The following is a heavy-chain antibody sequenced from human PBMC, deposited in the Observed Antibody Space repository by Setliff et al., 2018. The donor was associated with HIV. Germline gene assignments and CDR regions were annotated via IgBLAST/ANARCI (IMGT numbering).Heavy chain of an antibody. V-gene: IGHV1-69*13. D-gene: IGHD2-21*02. Sequence: SVKVSCKASGGSFSRSAISWVRQAPGQGLEWMGGIIPMFDTANYAERFHGRVTVTADESTSTVYMELSRLRPEDTAVYYCARDLGGDDSRYWYFDVWGRGTLVTVPQ. J-gene: IGHJ2*01. CDR1: GGSFSRSA. CDR3: ARDLGGDDSRYWYFDV. CDR2: IIPMFDTA.